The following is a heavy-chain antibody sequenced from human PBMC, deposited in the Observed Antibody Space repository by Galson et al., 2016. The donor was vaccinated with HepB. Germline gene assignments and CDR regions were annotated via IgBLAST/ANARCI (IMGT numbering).Heavy chain of an antibody. V-gene: IGHV3-73*01. CDR1: GFIFSGSV. CDR2: IRSKTHSSAT. D-gene: IGHD3-16*01. CDR3: SSRDFTHYGVDY. J-gene: IGHJ4*02. Sequence: SLRLSCAGSGFIFSGSVMHWVRQASGKGLEWVGRIRSKTHSSATAYATSVEGRFTISRDDSKTTPYLLMNSLKTEDTAVYYCSSRDFTHYGVDYWGLGTLVIVSS.